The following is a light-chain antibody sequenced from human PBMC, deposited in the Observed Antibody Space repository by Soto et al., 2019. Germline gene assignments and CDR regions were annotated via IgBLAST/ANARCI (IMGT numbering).Light chain of an antibody. J-gene: IGLJ1*01. V-gene: IGLV2-14*01. CDR2: DVS. CDR3: RPPTSTSTRV. Sequence: QSVVSQPGSVAGARGQSMTISGTGTSSDVGGYNYVSWYQQHPGKAPKLMIYDVSNRPSGVSNRFSGSKSGNTASLTISGLQAEDEAYYYCRPPTSTSTRVFAPGRTVTVL. CDR1: SSDVGGYNY.